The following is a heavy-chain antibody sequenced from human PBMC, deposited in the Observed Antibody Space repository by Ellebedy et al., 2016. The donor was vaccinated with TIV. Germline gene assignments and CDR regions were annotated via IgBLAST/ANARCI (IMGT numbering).Heavy chain of an antibody. CDR3: ARPSAWGYYYYGMDV. CDR1: GYTFTSYH. D-gene: IGHD3-16*01. V-gene: IGHV1-46*01. Sequence: ASVKVSCKASGYTFTSYHMHWVRQAPGQGLEWMGIINPSGGSTSYAQKFQGRVTMTRDTSTSTVYMELSSLRSEDTAVYYCARPSAWGYYYYGMDVWGQGTTVTVSS. CDR2: INPSGGST. J-gene: IGHJ6*02.